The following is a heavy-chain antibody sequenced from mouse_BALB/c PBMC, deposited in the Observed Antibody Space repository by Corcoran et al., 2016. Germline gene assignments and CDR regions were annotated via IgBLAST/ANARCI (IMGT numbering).Heavy chain of an antibody. J-gene: IGHJ4*01. CDR2: INTYTGEP. V-gene: IGHV9-3-1*01. Sequence: QIQWVQSGPERTKPGETVTISCMASGYTFTNYGMNWVKQAPGKGLKWMGWINTYTGEPTYADDCKGRFAFSLETSASTAYLQINNLKNEDTATYFCAREPRARDYWGQGTSVTVSS. CDR1: GYTFTNYG. CDR3: AREPRARDY.